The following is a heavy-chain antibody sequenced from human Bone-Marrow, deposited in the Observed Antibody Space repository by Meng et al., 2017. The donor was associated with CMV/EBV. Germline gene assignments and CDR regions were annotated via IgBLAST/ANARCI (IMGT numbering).Heavy chain of an antibody. CDR1: VDSIDSTHW. V-gene: IGHV4-4*02. J-gene: IGHJ4*02. CDR2: IHQSGGT. CDR3: GRVEQLVSDY. D-gene: IGHD6-6*01. Sequence: SETLSLTCTISVDSIDSTHWWNWVRQPPGKGLEWIGEIHQSGGTKYNPSLKSRVTMSVDTSKNHFSLKLSSVNAADTATYFCGRVEQLVSDYWGQGMLVTVSS.